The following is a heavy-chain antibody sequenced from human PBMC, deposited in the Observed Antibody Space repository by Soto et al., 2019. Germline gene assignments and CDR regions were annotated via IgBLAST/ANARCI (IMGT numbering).Heavy chain of an antibody. CDR3: ARSGYNWNDGARGYFDY. V-gene: IGHV3-48*03. J-gene: IGHJ4*02. Sequence: EVQLVESGGGLVQPGGSLRLSCAASGFTFSSYEMNWVRQAPGKGLEWDPYISSSGRTIYYADSVKGRFTISRDNAKNSLYLQMNSLRAEDTAVYYCARSGYNWNDGARGYFDYWGQGTLVTVSS. CDR1: GFTFSSYE. CDR2: ISSSGRTI. D-gene: IGHD1-20*01.